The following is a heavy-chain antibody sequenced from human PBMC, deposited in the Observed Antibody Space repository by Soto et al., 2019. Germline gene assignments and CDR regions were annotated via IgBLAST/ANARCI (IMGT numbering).Heavy chain of an antibody. V-gene: IGHV4-4*02. CDR3: AREIVTAGGNNYFDP. CDR2: VYHTGDT. J-gene: IGHJ5*02. D-gene: IGHD2-21*02. Sequence: SETLSLTCGVSGGTVASSHWWSWVRQSPGRGLEWIGNVYHTGDTNSNHSLQSRVTFSVDKTNNQFSLRLTSATAADTAVYFCAREIVTAGGNNYFDPWGPGTLVTVSS. CDR1: GGTVASSHW.